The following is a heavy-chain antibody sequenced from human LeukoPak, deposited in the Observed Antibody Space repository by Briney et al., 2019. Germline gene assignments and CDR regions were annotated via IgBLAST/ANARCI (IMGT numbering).Heavy chain of an antibody. Sequence: ASVKVSCKASGYTFTSYYMHWVRQAPGQGLEWMGIINPSGGSTSYAQKFQGRVTMTTDTSTSTAYTELRSLRSDDTAVYYCARDSGRYFDWLLPFDYWGQGTLVTVSS. CDR2: INPSGGST. D-gene: IGHD3-9*01. CDR1: GYTFTSYY. CDR3: ARDSGRYFDWLLPFDY. V-gene: IGHV1-46*01. J-gene: IGHJ4*02.